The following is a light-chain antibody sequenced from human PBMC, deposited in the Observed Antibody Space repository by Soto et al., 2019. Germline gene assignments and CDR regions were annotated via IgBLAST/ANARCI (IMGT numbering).Light chain of an antibody. V-gene: IGKV3-15*01. CDR3: QQYNNCLPIT. J-gene: IGKJ5*01. CDR2: GAS. CDR1: QSVSSN. Sequence: EIVMTQSPATLSVSPGERATLSCRASQSVSSNLAWYQQKPGQAPRLLIYGASTRATGIPARFSGSGSGTEFTLTISSLQSEDFAVYYCQQYNNCLPITFGQGTRLDIK.